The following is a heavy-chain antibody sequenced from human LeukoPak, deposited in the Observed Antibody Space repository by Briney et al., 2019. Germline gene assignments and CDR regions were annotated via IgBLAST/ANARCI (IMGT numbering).Heavy chain of an antibody. J-gene: IGHJ4*02. CDR3: ARSRFFDY. CDR1: GGSFSGYY. CDR2: INHSGST. D-gene: IGHD3-3*01. Sequence: PSETLSLTCAIYGGSFSGYYWSWIRQPPGKGLEWIGEINHSGSTNYIPSLKSRVTISVDTSKNQFSLKLSSVTAADTAVYYCARSRFFDYWGQGTLVTVSS. V-gene: IGHV4-34*01.